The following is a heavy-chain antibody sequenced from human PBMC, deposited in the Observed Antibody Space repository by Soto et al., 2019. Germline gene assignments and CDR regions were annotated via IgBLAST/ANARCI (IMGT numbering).Heavy chain of an antibody. V-gene: IGHV3-49*04. CDR2: IRSKAYGGTT. CDR1: GFTFGDYA. J-gene: IGHJ4*02. CDR3: TRDSAFGVVTGNYYFDY. D-gene: IGHD3-3*01. Sequence: PGGSLRLSCTASGFTFGDYAMSWVRQAPGKGLEWVGFIRSKAYGGTTEYAASVKGRFTISRDDSKSIAYLQMNSLKTEDTAVYYCTRDSAFGVVTGNYYFDYWGQGTLVTVS.